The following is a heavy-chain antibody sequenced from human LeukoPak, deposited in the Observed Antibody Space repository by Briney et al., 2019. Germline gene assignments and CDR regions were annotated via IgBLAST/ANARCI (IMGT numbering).Heavy chain of an antibody. CDR3: ARSAYYDILTGYYNFDY. J-gene: IGHJ4*02. CDR1: GGSISSYY. CDR2: IYYSGST. D-gene: IGHD3-9*01. Sequence: SETLSLTCTVSGGSISSYYWSWIRQPPGKGLEWIGYIYYSGSTNYNPSLKSRVTISVDTSKNQFPLRLSSVTAADTAVYYCARSAYYDILTGYYNFDYWGQGTLVTVSS. V-gene: IGHV4-59*01.